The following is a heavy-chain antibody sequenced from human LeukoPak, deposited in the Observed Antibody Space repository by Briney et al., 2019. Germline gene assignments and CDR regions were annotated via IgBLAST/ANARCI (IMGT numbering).Heavy chain of an antibody. V-gene: IGHV4-39*01. CDR2: IYYSGST. J-gene: IGHJ6*03. CDR3: FEAYYYYYMDV. CDR1: GGSISSSSYY. Sequence: PSETLSLTCTVSGGSISSSSYYWGWIRQPPGKGLEWIGSIYYSGSTYYNPSLKSRVTISVDTSKNQFSLKLSSVTAADTAVYYRFEAYYYYYMDVWGKGTTVTVSS.